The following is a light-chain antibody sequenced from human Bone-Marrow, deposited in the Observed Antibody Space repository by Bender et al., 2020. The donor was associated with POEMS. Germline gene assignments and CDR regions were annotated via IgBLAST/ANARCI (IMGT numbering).Light chain of an antibody. J-gene: IGLJ3*02. CDR3: AVWDDSLNGWV. CDR2: SSH. Sequence: QSVLTQPPSASGTPGQRVTISCSGSSPNIGRKTVNWYQQLPGTAPKLLIYSSHRRPSEVPDRFSGSRSGTSASLAISGLQSEDEADYYCAVWDDSLNGWVFGGGTKLTVL. CDR1: SPNIGRKT. V-gene: IGLV1-44*01.